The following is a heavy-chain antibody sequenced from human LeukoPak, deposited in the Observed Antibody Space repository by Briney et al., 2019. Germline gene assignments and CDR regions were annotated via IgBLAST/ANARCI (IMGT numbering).Heavy chain of an antibody. D-gene: IGHD1-26*01. CDR1: GFTFSSYE. CDR3: ARDDSGSYSYYFHY. Sequence: GGSLRLSCEASGFTFSSYEMNWVRQAPGKGLEWVSYISSSGSTIYYADSVRGRFTISRDNAKNSLCLQMTSLRVEDTAVYYCARDDSGSYSYYFHYWGQGTLVTVSS. V-gene: IGHV3-48*03. CDR2: ISSSGSTI. J-gene: IGHJ4*02.